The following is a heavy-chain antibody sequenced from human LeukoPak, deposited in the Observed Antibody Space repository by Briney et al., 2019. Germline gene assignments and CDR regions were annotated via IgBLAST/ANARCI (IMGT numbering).Heavy chain of an antibody. CDR1: GCTFSRYW. Sequence: GGSLRLSCAAAGCTFSRYWMHWVRQAPGKGLVLVSLTNTDRSVTSYAASVKGRFTISRDTAKNTMYIQMNSLRAEDTAVYYCARIGGSGSYSGHYFDHWGQGTLVTVSS. J-gene: IGHJ4*02. CDR3: ARIGGSGSYSGHYFDH. D-gene: IGHD3-10*01. V-gene: IGHV3-74*01. CDR2: TNTDRSVT.